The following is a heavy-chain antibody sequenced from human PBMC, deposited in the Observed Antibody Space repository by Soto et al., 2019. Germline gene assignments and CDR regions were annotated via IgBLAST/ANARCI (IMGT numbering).Heavy chain of an antibody. V-gene: IGHV3-23*01. CDR2: ISGSGGST. J-gene: IGHJ3*02. CDR1: GFTSSNYA. CDR3: AAGIAAAGTSGALDI. Sequence: EVQLLESGGGLVQPGGSLRLSCVASGFTSSNYAMSWVRQAPGKGLEWVSGISGSGGSTNYADSVKGRFTISRDNSKNTLNLQMNTLRVEDTALYYCAAGIAAAGTSGALDIWGQGTVVTVSS. D-gene: IGHD6-25*01.